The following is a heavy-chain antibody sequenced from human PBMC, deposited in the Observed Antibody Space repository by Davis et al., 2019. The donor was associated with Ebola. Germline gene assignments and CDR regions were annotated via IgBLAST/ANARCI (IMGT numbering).Heavy chain of an antibody. CDR1: GGTYSTYG. Sequence: ASVKVSCKASGGTYSTYGITWVRQAPGQGLEWMGWISPYNGNTKYVQNLQGRVTMTTDKSTSTAYMELRSLRSDDTAIYYCARDSLAYDYGDYAQPFDYWGQGTLVTVSS. V-gene: IGHV1-18*01. J-gene: IGHJ4*02. D-gene: IGHD4-17*01. CDR3: ARDSLAYDYGDYAQPFDY. CDR2: ISPYNGNT.